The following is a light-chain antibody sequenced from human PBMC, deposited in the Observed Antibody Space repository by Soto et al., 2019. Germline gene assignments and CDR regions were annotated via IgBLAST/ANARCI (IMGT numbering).Light chain of an antibody. V-gene: IGKV1-33*01. CDR2: DAS. CDR1: QDIRNY. CDR3: QQYDSLPIT. Sequence: DIQMTQSPSSLSASVGDRVTITCQASQDIRNYLNLYQHKPGRAPKLLIYDASKLEPGVPSRFSGSGSGTHFTFTISSLQAEDVATYYCQQYDSLPITFGQGTRLEIK. J-gene: IGKJ5*01.